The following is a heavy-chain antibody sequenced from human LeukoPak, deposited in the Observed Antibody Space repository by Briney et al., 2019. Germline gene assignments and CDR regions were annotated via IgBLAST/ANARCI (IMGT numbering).Heavy chain of an antibody. D-gene: IGHD1-26*01. V-gene: IGHV3-23*01. Sequence: GGSLRLSCAASGFTFSSYAMSWVRQAPGKGLEWVSAISGSGGSTYYADSVKGRFTISRDNSKNTLYLQMNSLRAEDTAVYYCARGGSYLSAFDIWGQGTMVTVSS. J-gene: IGHJ3*02. CDR2: ISGSGGST. CDR3: ARGGSYLSAFDI. CDR1: GFTFSSYA.